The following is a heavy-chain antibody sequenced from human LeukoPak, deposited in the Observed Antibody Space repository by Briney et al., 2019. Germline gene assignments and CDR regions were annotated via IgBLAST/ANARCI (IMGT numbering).Heavy chain of an antibody. J-gene: IGHJ4*02. CDR1: GFTFSSYS. Sequence: GGSLRLSCAASGFTFSSYSMNWVRQAPGKGLEWVSSISSSSSYIYYADSVKGRFTISRDNAKNSLYLQMNSLRAEDTAVYYCARDQIHSSGSYYHWGQGTLVTVSS. CDR2: ISSSSSYI. V-gene: IGHV3-21*01. CDR3: ARDQIHSSGSYYH. D-gene: IGHD1-26*01.